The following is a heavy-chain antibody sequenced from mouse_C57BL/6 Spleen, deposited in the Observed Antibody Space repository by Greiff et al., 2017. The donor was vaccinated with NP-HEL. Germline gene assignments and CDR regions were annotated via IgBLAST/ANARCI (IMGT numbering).Heavy chain of an antibody. J-gene: IGHJ3*01. D-gene: IGHD2-5*01. CDR3: TIPYSNYAWFAY. CDR1: GFNIKDYY. CDR2: IDPEDGDT. Sequence: EVQLQQSGAELVRPGASVKLSCTASGFNIKDYYMHWVKQRPEQGLEWIGRIDPEDGDTEYAPKFQGKATMTADTSSNTAYLQLSSLTSEDTAVYYWTIPYSNYAWFAYWGQGTLVTVSA. V-gene: IGHV14-1*01.